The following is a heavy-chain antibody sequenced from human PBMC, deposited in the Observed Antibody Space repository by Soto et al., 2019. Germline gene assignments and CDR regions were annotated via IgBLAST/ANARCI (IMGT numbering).Heavy chain of an antibody. J-gene: IGHJ4*02. Sequence: PSETLSLTCTVSGGSISSSSYYWGWIRQPPGKGLEWIGSIYYSRSTYYNPSLKDRDTISVDTSKNQFSLKLSSVTAEDTAMYYCAGYYDSSDYFPDYWGQGTMVTVSS. CDR1: GGSISSSSYY. D-gene: IGHD3-22*01. CDR3: AGYYDSSDYFPDY. V-gene: IGHV4-39*01. CDR2: IYYSRST.